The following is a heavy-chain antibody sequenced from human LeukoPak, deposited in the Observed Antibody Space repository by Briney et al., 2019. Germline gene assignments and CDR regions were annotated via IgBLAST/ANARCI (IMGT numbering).Heavy chain of an antibody. V-gene: IGHV3-48*02. CDR1: GFSVRNNY. CDR3: AKGSSTGWPYYFDY. CDR2: ISSSGTTI. J-gene: IGHJ4*02. D-gene: IGHD6-19*01. Sequence: GGSLRLSCAASGFSVRNNYMAWVRQAPGKGLEWVSYISSSGTTIYYADSVKGRFTISRDNAKNSLYLHINSLRDEDTAVYYCAKGSSTGWPYYFDYWGQGTLVTVSS.